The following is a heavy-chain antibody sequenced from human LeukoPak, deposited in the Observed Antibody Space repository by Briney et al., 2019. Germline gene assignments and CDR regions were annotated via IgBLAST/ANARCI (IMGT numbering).Heavy chain of an antibody. CDR2: IIPIFGTA. D-gene: IGHD4-17*01. V-gene: IGHV1-69*05. Sequence: SVKVSCKASGGTFSSYAISWVRQAPGQGLGWMGGIIPIFGTANYAQKFQGRVTITTDESTSTAYMELSSLRSEDTAVYYCARGGIGEDYGDYFDYWGQGTLVTVSS. CDR1: GGTFSSYA. J-gene: IGHJ4*02. CDR3: ARGGIGEDYGDYFDY.